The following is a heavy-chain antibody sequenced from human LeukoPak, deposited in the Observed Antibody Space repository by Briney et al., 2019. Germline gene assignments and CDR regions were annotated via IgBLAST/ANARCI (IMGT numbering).Heavy chain of an antibody. CDR2: IYSGGST. J-gene: IGHJ4*02. CDR1: GFTVSSNY. CDR3: ARDHPYYDSSGYYYFDY. D-gene: IGHD3-22*01. Sequence: GGSLRLSCAASGFTVSSNYMSWVRQAPGKGLEWVSVIYSGGSTYYADSVKGRFTISRDNSKNTLYLQMNSLRAEDTAVYYCARDHPYYDSSGYYYFDYWGQGTLVTVSS. V-gene: IGHV3-66*01.